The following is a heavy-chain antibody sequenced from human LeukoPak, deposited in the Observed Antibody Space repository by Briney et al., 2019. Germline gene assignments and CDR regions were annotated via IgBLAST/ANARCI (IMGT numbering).Heavy chain of an antibody. CDR2: IYTSGST. D-gene: IGHD2-2*01. CDR1: GGSISSYY. J-gene: IGHJ5*02. CDR3: AREEWIVVVPAAIASWFDA. V-gene: IGHV4-4*07. Sequence: SETLAVICTVSGGSISSYYWSWIRQPAGKGLEWIGRIYTSGSTNYNPSLKSRVTISVDKSKNQFSLKLSSVTAADTAVYYCAREEWIVVVPAAIASWFDAWGQGRLATVSS.